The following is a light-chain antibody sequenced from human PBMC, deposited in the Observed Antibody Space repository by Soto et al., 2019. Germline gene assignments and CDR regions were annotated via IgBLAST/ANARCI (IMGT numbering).Light chain of an antibody. V-gene: IGLV1-40*01. J-gene: IGLJ2*01. Sequence: QSVLTQPPSVSGAPGQRVTISCTGSRSNIGAGYDVHWYQQLPGTAPKLLIYGNSNRPSGVPDRFSGSKSGTSASLAITGLQAEDEPDYYCQSYDSSLSGSGVFGGGTKLTVL. CDR3: QSYDSSLSGSGV. CDR1: RSNIGAGYD. CDR2: GNS.